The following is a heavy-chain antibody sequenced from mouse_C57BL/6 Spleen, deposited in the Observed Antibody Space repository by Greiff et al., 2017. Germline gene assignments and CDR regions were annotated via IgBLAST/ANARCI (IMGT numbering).Heavy chain of an antibody. J-gene: IGHJ4*01. D-gene: IGHD1-1*01. Sequence: QVQLQQSGPGLVQPSQSLSITCTVSGFSLTSYGVHWVRQSPGKGLEWLGVIWRGGSTDYNAAFMSRLSITKDNSKSQVFFKMNSLQADDTAIYYCAKNSNYYEDAMDYWGQGTSVTVSS. V-gene: IGHV2-5*01. CDR1: GFSLTSYG. CDR3: AKNSNYYEDAMDY. CDR2: IWRGGST.